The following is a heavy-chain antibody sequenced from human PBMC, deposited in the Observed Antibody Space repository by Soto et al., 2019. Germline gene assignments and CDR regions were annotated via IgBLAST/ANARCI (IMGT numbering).Heavy chain of an antibody. CDR2: IIPIFGTA. J-gene: IGHJ5*02. CDR1: GGTFSSYT. Sequence: SVKVSCKASGGTFSSYTISWVRQAPGQGLEWMGGIIPIFGTANYAQKFQGRVTITADKSTSTAYMELSSLRSEDTAVYYCARMRQRVPVEWFDPWGQGTLVTVSS. V-gene: IGHV1-69*06. D-gene: IGHD6-6*01. CDR3: ARMRQRVPVEWFDP.